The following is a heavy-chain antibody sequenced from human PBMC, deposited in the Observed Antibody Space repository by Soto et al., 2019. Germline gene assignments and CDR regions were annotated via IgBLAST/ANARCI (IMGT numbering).Heavy chain of an antibody. D-gene: IGHD3-10*01. CDR2: IWYDGSNK. CDR3: ARVSMVRGVISYYYYMDV. V-gene: IGHV3-33*01. Sequence: QVQLVESGGGVVQPGRSLRLSCAASGFTFSSYGMHWVRQAPDKGLEWVAVIWYDGSNKYYADSVKGRFTISRDNSKNTLYLQMNSLRAEDTAVYYCARVSMVRGVISYYYYMDVWGKGTTVTVSS. CDR1: GFTFSSYG. J-gene: IGHJ6*03.